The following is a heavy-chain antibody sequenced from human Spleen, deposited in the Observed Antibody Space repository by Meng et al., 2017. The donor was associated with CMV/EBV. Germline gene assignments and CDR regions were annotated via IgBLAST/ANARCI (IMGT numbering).Heavy chain of an antibody. J-gene: IGHJ4*02. CDR3: VGHEGGPREGVRLV. CDR1: GFSFSSYW. Sequence: GESLKISCAASGFSFSSYWMTWVRQAPGKGLEWVAFMWLDGTERYNGNIVKGRFSGSRDKSKNTVFLQLSSLRVEDTAVYYCVGHEGGPREGVRLVWGQGTLVTVSS. CDR2: MWLDGTER. V-gene: IGHV3-33*08. D-gene: IGHD3-10*01.